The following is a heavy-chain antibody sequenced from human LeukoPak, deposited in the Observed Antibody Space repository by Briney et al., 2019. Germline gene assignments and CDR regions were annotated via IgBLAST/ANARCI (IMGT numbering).Heavy chain of an antibody. V-gene: IGHV1-69*01. Sequence: SVKVSRKASGGTFSSYAISWVRQAPGQGLEWMGGIIPIFGTANYAQKFQGRVTITADESTSTAYMELSSLRSEDTAVYYCARAFLHSYDFWSGYSFGYWGQGTLVTVSS. CDR1: GGTFSSYA. CDR3: ARAFLHSYDFWSGYSFGY. CDR2: IIPIFGTA. D-gene: IGHD3-3*01. J-gene: IGHJ4*02.